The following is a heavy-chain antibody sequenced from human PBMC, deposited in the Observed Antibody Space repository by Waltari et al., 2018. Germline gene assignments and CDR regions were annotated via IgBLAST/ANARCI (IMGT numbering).Heavy chain of an antibody. CDR3: ARCSGWDLDY. CDR1: GGSLRSSSYH. Sequence: QLQLQESGPGLVKPSETLSPTCPVPGGSLRSSSYHWGWIRPPPGKGLEWIGSIYYSGSTYYNPSLKSRVTISVDTSKNQFSLKLSSVTAADTAVYYCARCSGWDLDYWGQGTLVTVSS. D-gene: IGHD6-19*01. J-gene: IGHJ4*02. V-gene: IGHV4-39*07. CDR2: IYYSGST.